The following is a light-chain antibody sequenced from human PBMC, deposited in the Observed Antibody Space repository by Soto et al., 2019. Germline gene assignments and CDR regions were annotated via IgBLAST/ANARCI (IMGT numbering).Light chain of an antibody. V-gene: IGKV3-15*01. CDR3: QQYKSSPRT. Sequence: IVMSQSPGTRSMLPGDRATLSCRASHSGSNYVGWYQQKPGQAPRLLIYGASTRATGIPARFSGSGSGTEFTLTISSLEAEDVAVYYCQQYKSSPRTFGQGTKVDIK. CDR2: GAS. CDR1: HSGSNY. J-gene: IGKJ1*01.